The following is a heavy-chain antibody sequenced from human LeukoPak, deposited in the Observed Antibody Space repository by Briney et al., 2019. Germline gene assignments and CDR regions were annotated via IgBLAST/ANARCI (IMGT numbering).Heavy chain of an antibody. D-gene: IGHD6-13*01. V-gene: IGHV4-39*01. CDR1: GGSISSSSYY. Sequence: PSETLSLTCTVSGGSISSSSYYWGWIRQPPGKGLEWIGSISYSGSTYYNPSLKSRVTISVDTSKNQFSLKLSSVTAADAAVYYCARPRAGVAAATWYFDLWGRGTLVTVSS. CDR2: ISYSGST. J-gene: IGHJ2*01. CDR3: ARPRAGVAAATWYFDL.